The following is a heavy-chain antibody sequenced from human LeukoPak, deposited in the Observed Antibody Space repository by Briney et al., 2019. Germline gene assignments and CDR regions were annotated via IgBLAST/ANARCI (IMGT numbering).Heavy chain of an antibody. D-gene: IGHD2-15*01. Sequence: GGSLRLSCAASGFTFSNAWMSWVRQAPGKGLEWVGRIKSKTDGGTTDYAAPVKGRFTISRDDSKNTLYLQMNSLKTEDTAVYYCTTDGEVAATTGYFDYWGQGTLVTVSS. V-gene: IGHV3-15*01. CDR1: GFTFSNAW. J-gene: IGHJ4*02. CDR2: IKSKTDGGTT. CDR3: TTDGEVAATTGYFDY.